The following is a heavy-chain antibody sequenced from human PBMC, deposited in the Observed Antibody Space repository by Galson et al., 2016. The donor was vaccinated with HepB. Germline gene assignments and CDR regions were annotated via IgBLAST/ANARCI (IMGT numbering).Heavy chain of an antibody. Sequence: LRLSCAASGFTFSSYSMNWVRQAPGKGLEWLGEVFHSGRTNYNPSLKSRVTISVDTSNNQFSLRLISVTATDTAVYYCARTEFGVVTSSLGGAWGQGILVTVSS. D-gene: IGHD3-10*01. V-gene: IGHV4-34*12. CDR2: VFHSGRT. J-gene: IGHJ5*02. CDR1: GFTFSSYS. CDR3: ARTEFGVVTSSLGGA.